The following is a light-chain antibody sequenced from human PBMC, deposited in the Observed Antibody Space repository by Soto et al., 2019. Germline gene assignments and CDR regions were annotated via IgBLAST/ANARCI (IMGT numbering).Light chain of an antibody. V-gene: IGLV2-14*03. Sequence: QSVLTQPASVSGSPGQSITISCTGTSSDVGGYNCVSWYQQHPGKTPKLMIFDVSNRPSGVSNRFSGSKSGNTASLTISGLQAEDEADYYCSSYTGSSTLVFGGGTQLTVL. CDR3: SSYTGSSTLV. J-gene: IGLJ2*01. CDR1: SSDVGGYNC. CDR2: DVS.